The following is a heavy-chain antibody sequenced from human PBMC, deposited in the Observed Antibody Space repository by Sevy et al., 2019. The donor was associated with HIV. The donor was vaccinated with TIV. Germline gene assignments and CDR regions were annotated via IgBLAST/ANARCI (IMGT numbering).Heavy chain of an antibody. CDR1: GFPFSNFA. CDR3: AKRRVQSGLSYAGADYGMDV. Sequence: GESLKISCAASGFPFSNFAMSWVRQAPGKGLEWVSTLIGGGSRTYYADSVTGRFIISRDNSRNTLYLQMNRLRAEDTAIYYCAKRRVQSGLSYAGADYGMDVCGGGTTVSASS. J-gene: IGHJ6*04. V-gene: IGHV3-23*01. CDR2: LIGGGSRT. D-gene: IGHD3-16*01.